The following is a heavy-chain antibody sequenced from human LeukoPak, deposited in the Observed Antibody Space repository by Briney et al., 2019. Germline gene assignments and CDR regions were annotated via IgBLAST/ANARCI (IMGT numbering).Heavy chain of an antibody. CDR2: ISGSGGST. CDR1: GFTFSSYA. D-gene: IGHD1-1*01. J-gene: IGHJ4*02. CDR3: ARKRLAVFFDY. V-gene: IGHV3-23*01. Sequence: GGSLRLSCAASGFTFSSYAVSWVRQAPGKGLEWVSAISGSGGSTYYADSVKGRFTISRDNSKNTLYLQMNSLRAEDTAVYYCARKRLAVFFDYWGQGTLVTVSS.